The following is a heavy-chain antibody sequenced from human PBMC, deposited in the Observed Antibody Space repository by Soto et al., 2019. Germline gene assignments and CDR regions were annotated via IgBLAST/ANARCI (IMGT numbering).Heavy chain of an antibody. CDR1: GFAFTSHA. V-gene: IGHV3-30-3*01. CDR2: ISDYGTRK. D-gene: IGHD1-1*01. J-gene: IGHJ4*02. Sequence: QVHLVESGGDVVQPGRSLKLSCAASGFAFTSHAMHWVRQTPGEGLEWVAIISDYGTRKFYADSVQGRFSISRDNARNTLYLQMNSLTIEDTGIFYCARDTGVGGTSGIPDYWGQGTLLTVSS. CDR3: ARDTGVGGTSGIPDY.